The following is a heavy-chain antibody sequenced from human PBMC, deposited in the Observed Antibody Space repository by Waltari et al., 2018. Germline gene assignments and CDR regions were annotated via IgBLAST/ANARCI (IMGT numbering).Heavy chain of an antibody. V-gene: IGHV3-21*01. J-gene: IGHJ4*02. CDR2: ISSGSSYI. D-gene: IGHD2-15*01. CDR3: AREWGVMVGTAGFYFDY. CDR1: GFTFSSYT. Sequence: EVQLVGSGGGLVKPGGSLRLSCAASGFTFSSYTMNWVRQAPGKRLELVSSISSGSSYIYYANSVKGRFTISRDNAKNSLYLQMNSLRVDDTAVYYCAREWGVMVGTAGFYFDYWGQGALVTVSS.